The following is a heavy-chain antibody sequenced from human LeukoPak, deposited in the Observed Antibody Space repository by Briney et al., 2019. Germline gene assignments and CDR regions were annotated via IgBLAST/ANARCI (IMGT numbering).Heavy chain of an antibody. J-gene: IGHJ4*02. CDR2: IYYTAGA. V-gene: IGHV4-31*03. Sequence: SETLSLTCTVSGASMRSETHYWSWLRQHPGKGPEWIAYIYYTAGAYYNPSLASRVTISLDASENQFSLKLSSLTAADTAVYYCARDTGGGNPLYFDYWGQGTLVTVSS. D-gene: IGHD4-23*01. CDR3: ARDTGGGNPLYFDY. CDR1: GASMRSETHY.